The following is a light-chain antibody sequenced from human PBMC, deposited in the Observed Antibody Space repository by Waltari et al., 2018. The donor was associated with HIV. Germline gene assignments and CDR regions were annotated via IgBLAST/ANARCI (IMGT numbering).Light chain of an antibody. V-gene: IGLV2-14*03. CDR2: DVS. J-gene: IGLJ3*02. CDR3: ESYTSTSVWV. CDR1: SNDVGGYNY. Sequence: QSALTQPASVSGSPGQSLTISCTGSSNDVGGYNYVSWYQQHPGQAPRLMIYDVSTRPSGVSDRFSGSKSGDTASLTISGLQPEDEADYYCESYTSTSVWVFGGGTRLTVL.